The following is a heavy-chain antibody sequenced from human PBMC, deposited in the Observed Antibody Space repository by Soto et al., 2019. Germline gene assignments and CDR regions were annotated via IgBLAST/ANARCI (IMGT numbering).Heavy chain of an antibody. CDR3: ARTGAPLKDSSTYYYYFYTLDV. D-gene: IGHD4-4*01. CDR1: GGPFSNYA. J-gene: IGHJ6*02. Sequence: SVKVSCKTSGGPFSNYALSWVRQAPGQGLEWMGGIIPVFGTPNYPQKFQGRVSITADAGTRTVSMELSSLRSEDTAAYYCARTGAPLKDSSTYYYYFYTLDVWGQGTKVTVYS. CDR2: IIPVFGTP. V-gene: IGHV1-69*13.